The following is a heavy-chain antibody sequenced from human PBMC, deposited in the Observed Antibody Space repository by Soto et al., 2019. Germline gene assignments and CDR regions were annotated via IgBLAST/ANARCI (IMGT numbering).Heavy chain of an antibody. V-gene: IGHV4-34*01. CDR2: INHSGST. J-gene: IGHJ6*02. Sequence: SETLSLTCAVYGGSFSGYYWSWIRQPPGKGLGWIGEINHSGSTNYNPSLKSRVTISVDTSKNQFSLKLSSVTAADTAVYYCARGLRFLEWLLYYYYGMDVWGQGTTVTVSS. CDR1: GGSFSGYY. D-gene: IGHD3-3*01. CDR3: ARGLRFLEWLLYYYYGMDV.